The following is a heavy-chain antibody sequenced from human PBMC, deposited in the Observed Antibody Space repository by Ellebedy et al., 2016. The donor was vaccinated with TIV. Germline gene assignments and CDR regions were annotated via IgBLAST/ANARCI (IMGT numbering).Heavy chain of an antibody. J-gene: IGHJ5*02. D-gene: IGHD3-10*01. CDR3: AAVWLGDSHWFDP. V-gene: IGHV4-34*01. CDR1: GGSSSGYS. CDR2: INHSGST. Sequence: MPSETLSLTCAVYGGSSSGYSLTWIRQAPGRGLEWIGEINHSGSTNYNPSLKSRVTISVDASKDHFSLKLRSVTAADTAIYYCAAVWLGDSHWFDPWGQGTLVTVSS.